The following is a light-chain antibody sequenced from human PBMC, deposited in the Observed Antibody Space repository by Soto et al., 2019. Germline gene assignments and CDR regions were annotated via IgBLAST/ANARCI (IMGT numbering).Light chain of an antibody. CDR2: GNN. V-gene: IGLV1-40*02. CDR3: QSYDNSLSGYV. CDR1: RSNIGAGYD. Sequence: QSAVTQPPSVTGAPGQRVTISCTGTRSNIGAGYDVHWYQQLPETAPKLLIYGNNNRPSGVPDRFSGSKSGTSASLAITGLQAEDEADYYCQSYDNSLSGYVFGTGTKVTVL. J-gene: IGLJ1*01.